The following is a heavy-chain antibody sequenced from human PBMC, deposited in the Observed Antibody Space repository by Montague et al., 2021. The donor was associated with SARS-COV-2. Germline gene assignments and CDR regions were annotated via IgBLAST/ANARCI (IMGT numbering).Heavy chain of an antibody. CDR1: GGSISSYY. CDR3: ARVSEFWSGYYTAVGAFDI. D-gene: IGHD3-3*01. Sequence: SETLSLTCTVSGGSISSYYWSWIRQPPGKGLEWIGYIYYSGSTNYNPSLKSRVTISVDTSKNQFSLKLSSVTAADTAVYYCARVSEFWSGYYTAVGAFDIWGQGTMVTVSS. V-gene: IGHV4-59*01. J-gene: IGHJ3*02. CDR2: IYYSGST.